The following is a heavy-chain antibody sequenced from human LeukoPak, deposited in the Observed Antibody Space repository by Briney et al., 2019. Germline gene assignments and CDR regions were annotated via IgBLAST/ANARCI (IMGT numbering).Heavy chain of an antibody. J-gene: IGHJ4*02. V-gene: IGHV3-23*01. Sequence: GGSLRLSCAASGFTFSSYAMSWVRQAPGKGLEWVSAISGSGGSTYYADSVKGRFTISRDNSKNTLYLQMNSLRAEDTAVYYCAKDRVRYYGSGIRDAFDYWGQGTLVTVSS. D-gene: IGHD3-10*01. CDR3: AKDRVRYYGSGIRDAFDY. CDR1: GFTFSSYA. CDR2: ISGSGGST.